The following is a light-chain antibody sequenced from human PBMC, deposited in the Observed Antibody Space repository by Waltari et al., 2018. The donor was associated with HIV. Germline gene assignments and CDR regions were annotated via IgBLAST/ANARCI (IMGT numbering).Light chain of an antibody. Sequence: QSALTQPASVSGSPGQSITIYCTATRSAVGGYTYVSWYQQHPGKAPKLMIYEVSNRPSGVSNRFSGSKSGNTASLTISGLQAEDEADYYCSSYTSSSTPYVFGTGTKVTVL. CDR2: EVS. CDR1: RSAVGGYTY. CDR3: SSYTSSSTPYV. V-gene: IGLV2-14*01. J-gene: IGLJ1*01.